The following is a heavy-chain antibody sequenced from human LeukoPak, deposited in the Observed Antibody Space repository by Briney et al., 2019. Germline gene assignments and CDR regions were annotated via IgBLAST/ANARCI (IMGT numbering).Heavy chain of an antibody. D-gene: IGHD3-16*01. CDR1: GFTFSDYY. CDR3: VRDEGGVYHYFGMDV. CDR2: ISSSGITI. J-gene: IGHJ6*02. Sequence: NPGGSLRLSCAASGFTFSDYYMSWIRQAPGKGLEWVSYISSSGITIYYADSVKGRFTISRDNAKNSLYLQMNSLRAEDTAVYYCVRDEGGVYHYFGMDVWGQGTTVTVSS. V-gene: IGHV3-11*01.